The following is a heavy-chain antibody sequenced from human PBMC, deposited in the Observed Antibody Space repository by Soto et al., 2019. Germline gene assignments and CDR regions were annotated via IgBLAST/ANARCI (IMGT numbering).Heavy chain of an antibody. J-gene: IGHJ4*02. CDR1: GFTFSSYG. Sequence: LRLSCAASGFTFSSYGMTWVRQAPGEGLEWVSFSSATGAGTYYADSVKGRFTISRDNSKNTLYLQMTSLRAEDTAVYYCAKDRRAGGNYGFYSDFWGQGALVTVSS. CDR2: SSATGAGT. D-gene: IGHD1-7*01. CDR3: AKDRRAGGNYGFYSDF. V-gene: IGHV3-23*01.